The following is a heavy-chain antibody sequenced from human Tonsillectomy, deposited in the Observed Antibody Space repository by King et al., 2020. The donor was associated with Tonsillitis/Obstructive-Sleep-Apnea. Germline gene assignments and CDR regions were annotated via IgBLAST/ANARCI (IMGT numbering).Heavy chain of an antibody. CDR1: GFTFDDYG. CDR3: ERDRRDFWSGKKESWFDP. J-gene: IGHJ5*02. Sequence: QLVQSGGSVIRPGGSLRLSCAASGFTFDDYGMSWVRQAPGKGLEWVSGINWNGGSTGYADSVKGRFTISRDNAKNSLYLQMNSLGAEDTALYYCERDRRDFWSGKKESWFDPLGQGTLVTVSS. V-gene: IGHV3-20*04. D-gene: IGHD3-3*01. CDR2: INWNGGST.